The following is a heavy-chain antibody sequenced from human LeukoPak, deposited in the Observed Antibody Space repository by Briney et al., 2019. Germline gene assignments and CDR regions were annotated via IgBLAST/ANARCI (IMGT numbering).Heavy chain of an antibody. CDR2: ISSSSSTI. Sequence: GGSLRLSCAASGFTFSSYSIDWVRRAPGKGLEWLSYISSSSSTIYFADSVKGRFTISRDNAKNSAYLHMNSLRAEDTAVYYCARVWSSGYTKDYWGQGTLVTVS. V-gene: IGHV3-48*04. CDR3: ARVWSSGYTKDY. CDR1: GFTFSSYS. J-gene: IGHJ4*02. D-gene: IGHD3-22*01.